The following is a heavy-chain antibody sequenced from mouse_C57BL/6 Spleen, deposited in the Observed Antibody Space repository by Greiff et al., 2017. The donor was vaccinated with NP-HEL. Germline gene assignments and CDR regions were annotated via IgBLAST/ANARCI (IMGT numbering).Heavy chain of an antibody. D-gene: IGHD1-1*01. J-gene: IGHJ3*01. V-gene: IGHV1-64*01. CDR2: IHPNSGST. CDR1: GYTFTSYW. Sequence: QVQLQQPGAELVKPGASVKLSCKASGYTFTSYWMHWVKQRPGQGLEWIGMIHPNSGSTNYNEKFKSKATLTVDKSSSTAYMQLSSLTSEDSAVYYCARSTTVVGSWFAYWGQGTLVTVSA. CDR3: ARSTTVVGSWFAY.